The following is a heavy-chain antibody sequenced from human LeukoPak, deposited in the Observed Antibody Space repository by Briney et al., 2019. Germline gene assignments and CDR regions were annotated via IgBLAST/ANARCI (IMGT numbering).Heavy chain of an antibody. CDR3: VKSSSSWYEFVY. V-gene: IGHV3-64D*06. CDR2: IISNWGST. J-gene: IGHJ4*02. D-gene: IGHD6-13*01. Sequence: GGSLRLSCSAYGFTLSRYGMGWVRQAGGKGRECVSAIISNWGSTYYSDSVKGPFTISRDNSKNTLYLQMSSLRAEDTAVYYCVKSSSSWYEFVYWGQGTLVTVSS. CDR1: GFTLSRYG.